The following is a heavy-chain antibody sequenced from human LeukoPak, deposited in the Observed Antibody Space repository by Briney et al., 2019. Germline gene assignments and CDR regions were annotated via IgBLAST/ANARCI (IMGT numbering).Heavy chain of an antibody. D-gene: IGHD2-15*01. CDR2: SSSSSTTI. Sequence: GGSLRLSCAASGFTFSSYSMNWVRQAPGKGLECVSYSSSSSTTIYYADSVKGRFTISRDNAKNSLYLQMNSLRAEDTAVYSCARGADGVSSNSRGWFDPWGQGTLVTVSS. V-gene: IGHV3-48*01. CDR1: GFTFSSYS. CDR3: ARGADGVSSNSRGWFDP. J-gene: IGHJ5*02.